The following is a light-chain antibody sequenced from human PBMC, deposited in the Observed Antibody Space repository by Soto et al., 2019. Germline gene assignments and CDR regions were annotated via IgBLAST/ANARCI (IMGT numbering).Light chain of an antibody. J-gene: IGKJ1*01. CDR2: GAS. V-gene: IGKV3-20*01. CDR1: QAVSSTY. CDR3: HQCGNSWWT. Sequence: EVVLTQSPNTLSLSPGESATLSCRASQAVSSTYLVWYQQKPGLAPRLLIYGASSRAPGISDRFGGSGSGTDFTLTISRLEPEDFAVYYCHQCGNSWWTFGEGTKVDIK.